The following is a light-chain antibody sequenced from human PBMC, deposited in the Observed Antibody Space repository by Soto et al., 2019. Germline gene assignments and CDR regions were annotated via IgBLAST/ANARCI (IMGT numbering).Light chain of an antibody. CDR3: QQYNNWPRGFT. V-gene: IGKV3-15*01. J-gene: IGKJ3*01. Sequence: EIVMTQSPATLSVSPGERATLSCRASQSVSSNLAWYQQKPGQAPRLLIYGASTRATGIPARFSGSGSVTEFTLTISSLQSEDFAVYYCQQYNNWPRGFTFGPGTKVDIK. CDR1: QSVSSN. CDR2: GAS.